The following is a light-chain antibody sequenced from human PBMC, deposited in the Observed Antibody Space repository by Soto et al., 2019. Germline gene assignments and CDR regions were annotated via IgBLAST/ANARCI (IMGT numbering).Light chain of an antibody. CDR2: AAS. CDR1: QAISSC. V-gene: IGKV1-12*01. J-gene: IGKJ4*01. Sequence: DIQMTQSPSSVSASVGDRVTITCRASQAISSCLAWYQHHPGKAPKLLIYAASSLQSGVPSRFSGSGSGTDFTLTISSLQPEDFATYYCQPANSFPLTFGGGTKVEIK. CDR3: QPANSFPLT.